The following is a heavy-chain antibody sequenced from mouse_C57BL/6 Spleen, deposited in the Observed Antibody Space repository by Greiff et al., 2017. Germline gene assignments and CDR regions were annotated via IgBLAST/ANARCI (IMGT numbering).Heavy chain of an antibody. CDR1: GYTFTSYW. V-gene: IGHV1-69*01. CDR3: ARGNTVVGDMDY. D-gene: IGHD1-1*01. CDR2: IDPSDSYT. Sequence: QVQLQQPGAELVMPGASVKLSCKASGYTFTSYWMHWVKQRPGQGLEWIGEIDPSDSYTNYNQKFKGKSTLTVDKSSSTAYMQLSSLTSEDSAVCDCARGNTVVGDMDYWGQGTTVTVSS. J-gene: IGHJ4*01.